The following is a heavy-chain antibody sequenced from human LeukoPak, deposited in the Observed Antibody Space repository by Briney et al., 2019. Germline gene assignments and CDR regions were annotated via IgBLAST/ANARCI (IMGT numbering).Heavy chain of an antibody. D-gene: IGHD6-19*01. J-gene: IGHJ4*02. CDR1: GYTFTGYY. V-gene: IGHV1-2*02. CDR3: ARMKAVAGSYFDY. CDR2: INPNSGGT. Sequence: GASVKVSCKASGYTFTGYYMHWVRQAPGQGLEWMGWINPNSGGTNYAQKFQGRVTMTRDTSISTAYMELSRLRSDDTAVYYCARMKAVAGSYFDYWGQGTLVTVSS.